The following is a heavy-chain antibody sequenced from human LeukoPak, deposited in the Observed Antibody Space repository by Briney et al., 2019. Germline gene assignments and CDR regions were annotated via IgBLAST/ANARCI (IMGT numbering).Heavy chain of an antibody. CDR3: ARYYDFWSGSPGWYFDY. Sequence: GESLKISCKGSGYDFASFWIGWVRQMPGKGLEWMGLVHLGDSDIRYSPSFQGQVTISADKSISTAYLQWSSLKASDTAMYYCARYYDFWSGSPGWYFDYWGQGTLVTVSS. CDR1: GYDFASFW. D-gene: IGHD3-3*01. V-gene: IGHV5-51*01. J-gene: IGHJ4*02. CDR2: VHLGDSDI.